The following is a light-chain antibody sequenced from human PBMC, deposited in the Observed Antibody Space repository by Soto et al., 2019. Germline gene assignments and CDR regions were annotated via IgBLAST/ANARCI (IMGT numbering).Light chain of an antibody. CDR2: EVS. Sequence: QSALTQPPSASGSPGQSVTISCTGTSSDVGGYNYVSWYQQHPGKAPKLMIYEVSKRPSGVPDRFCGSKSGNTASLTVSGLQAEDEADFYCSSYAGSNNFVVFGGGTKLTVL. CDR1: SSDVGGYNY. CDR3: SSYAGSNNFVV. V-gene: IGLV2-8*01. J-gene: IGLJ2*01.